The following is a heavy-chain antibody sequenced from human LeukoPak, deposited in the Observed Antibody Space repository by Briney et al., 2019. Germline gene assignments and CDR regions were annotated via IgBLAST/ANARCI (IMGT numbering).Heavy chain of an antibody. J-gene: IGHJ4*02. CDR1: TFSFSGYD. V-gene: IGHV3-30*02. Sequence: GGSLRLSCAASTFSFSGYDMHWVRQAPDKGLEWVAFIHYDGGGERFADSVKGRFTISRDNSKNTLHLQMNSLMIEDMAIYYCAKDNSGSLDYWGQGTLVTVSS. CDR3: AKDNSGSLDY. D-gene: IGHD3-22*01. CDR2: IHYDGGGE.